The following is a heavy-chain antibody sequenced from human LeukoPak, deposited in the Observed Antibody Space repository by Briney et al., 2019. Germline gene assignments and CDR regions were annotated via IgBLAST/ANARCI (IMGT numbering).Heavy chain of an antibody. CDR1: GFTFSGYA. Sequence: GGSLRLSCAASGFTFSGYAMSWVRQAPGKGLEWVSAISGSGGSTYYADSVKGRFTISRDNSKNTLYLQMNSLRAEDTAVYYCAKDQSSGWYDWWYFDLWGRGTLVTVSS. CDR3: AKDQSSGWYDWWYFDL. J-gene: IGHJ2*01. CDR2: ISGSGGST. D-gene: IGHD6-19*01. V-gene: IGHV3-23*01.